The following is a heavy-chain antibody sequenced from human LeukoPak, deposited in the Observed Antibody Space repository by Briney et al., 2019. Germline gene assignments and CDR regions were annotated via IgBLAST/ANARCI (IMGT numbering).Heavy chain of an antibody. J-gene: IGHJ5*02. D-gene: IGHD5-24*01. CDR1: GGSIGSSSYC. Sequence: PSETLSLTCSVSGGSIGSSSYCWGWIRQPPGQGLVWIVTICYSGSTFYNPSLKSRVTLSVDTSKNQFSPKLSSVTAADTAVYYCARTENYIPEDCFDPWGQGTLVTVSS. CDR2: ICYSGST. CDR3: ARTENYIPEDCFDP. V-gene: IGHV4-39*01.